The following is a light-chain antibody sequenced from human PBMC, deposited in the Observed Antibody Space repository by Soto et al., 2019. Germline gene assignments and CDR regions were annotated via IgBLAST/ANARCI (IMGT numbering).Light chain of an antibody. J-gene: IGLJ1*01. Sequence: QSALTQPASVSGSPGQSITISCTGTSNDVGDYNYVSWYQQHLGKAPKLMIYEVSTRPSGVSNRFSGSKSGNTASLTISGLQAEDEADYSGSSYTTSITDVFGTGTKLTVL. V-gene: IGLV2-14*01. CDR2: EVS. CDR3: SSYTTSITDV. CDR1: SNDVGDYNY.